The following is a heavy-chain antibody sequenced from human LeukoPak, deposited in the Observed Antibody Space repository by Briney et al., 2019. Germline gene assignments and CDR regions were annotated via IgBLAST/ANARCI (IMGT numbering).Heavy chain of an antibody. Sequence: SETLSLTCTVSGGSISSSSYYWGWIRQPPGKGLEWIGSIYYSGSPYYNPPLKSRVTISVDTSKNQFSLKLSYVTAADTAVYYCARDNSVEVSTMIIFDYWGQGILVTVSS. CDR1: GGSISSSSYY. CDR2: IYYSGSP. CDR3: ARDNSVEVSTMIIFDY. V-gene: IGHV4-39*07. D-gene: IGHD3-16*01. J-gene: IGHJ4*02.